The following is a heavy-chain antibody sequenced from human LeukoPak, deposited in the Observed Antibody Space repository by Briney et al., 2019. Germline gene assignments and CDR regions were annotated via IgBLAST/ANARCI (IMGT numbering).Heavy chain of an antibody. CDR1: GGSISGSSSY. J-gene: IGHJ4*02. D-gene: IGHD1-1*01. V-gene: IGHV4-39*07. Sequence: SETLSLTCSVSGGSISGSSSYWGWIRQPPGKGLEWIGSIYYSGSTYDNPALKSRVTISVDTSKNQFSLKLSSVTAADTAVYYCARVNWNYVIYWGQGTLVTVSS. CDR2: IYYSGST. CDR3: ARVNWNYVIY.